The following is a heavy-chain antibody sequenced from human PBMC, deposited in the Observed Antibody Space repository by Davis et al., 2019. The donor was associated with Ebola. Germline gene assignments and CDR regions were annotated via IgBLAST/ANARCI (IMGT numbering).Heavy chain of an antibody. CDR1: GDSVSSNSAA. CDR2: TYYRSKWYN. V-gene: IGHV6-1*01. D-gene: IGHD3-22*01. CDR3: ARDRCYYDSSGYCYYYYMDV. Sequence: PSETLSLTCAISGDSVSSNSAAWNWIRQSPSRGLEWLGRTYYRSKWYNDYAVSVKSRITINPDTSKNQFSLQLNSVTPEDTAVYYCARDRCYYDSSGYCYYYYMDVWGKGTTVTVSS. J-gene: IGHJ6*03.